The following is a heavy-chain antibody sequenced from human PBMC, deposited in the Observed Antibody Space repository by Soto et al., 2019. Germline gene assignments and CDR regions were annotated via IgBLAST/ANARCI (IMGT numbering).Heavy chain of an antibody. V-gene: IGHV1-69*12. CDR2: IIPIFGTA. CDR3: ARSNQRRYDSSGYYYN. D-gene: IGHD3-22*01. J-gene: IGHJ4*02. CDR1: GGTFSSYA. Sequence: QVQLVQSGAEVKKPGSSVKVSCKASGGTFSSYAISWVRQAPGQGLEWMGGIIPIFGTANYAQKFQGRVTITADESTSPAYMELSSLRSEDTAVYYCARSNQRRYDSSGYYYNWGQGTLVTVSS.